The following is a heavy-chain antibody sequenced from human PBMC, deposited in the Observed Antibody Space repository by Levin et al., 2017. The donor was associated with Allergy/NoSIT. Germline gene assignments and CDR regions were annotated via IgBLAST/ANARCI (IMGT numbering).Heavy chain of an antibody. Sequence: SETLSLTCAVSGGSISSGGYSGSWIRQPPGRGLEWIGNIYLSGSTNDNPSLKSRVTMSVDRSKNQFSLKLSYVTAADTAVYYCARVAVYSYGYYFDYWGPGTLVTVSS. CDR1: GGSISSGGYS. CDR3: ARVAVYSYGYYFDY. D-gene: IGHD5-18*01. V-gene: IGHV4-30-2*01. CDR2: IYLSGST. J-gene: IGHJ4*02.